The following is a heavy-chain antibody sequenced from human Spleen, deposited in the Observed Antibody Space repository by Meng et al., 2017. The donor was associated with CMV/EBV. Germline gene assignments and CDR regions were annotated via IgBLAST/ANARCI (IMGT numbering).Heavy chain of an antibody. CDR1: GGRITGSHW. V-gene: IGHV4-4*02. J-gene: IGHJ5*02. CDR3: AKTSYFIANNGVNALFDP. D-gene: IGHD2-8*01. CDR2: ILDIAT. Sequence: SEPLSLTCAVSGGRITGSHWLSCVRQSPGKGLDWIGEILDIATNYNPSLKSRVIISLDKSKNQFSLKLTPVTAAATAIYYCAKTSYFIANNGVNALFDPCGQGTRVTVSS.